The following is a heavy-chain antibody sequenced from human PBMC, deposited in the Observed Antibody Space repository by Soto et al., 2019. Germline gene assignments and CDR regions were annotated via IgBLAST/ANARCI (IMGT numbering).Heavy chain of an antibody. CDR3: ARGLEGSGSYDY. Sequence: EVQLVESGGGLVKPGGSLRLSCAASGFTFSSYSMNWVRQAPGKGLEWVSSISSSSSYIYYADSVKGRFTISRDNAKNSLYLQMNSLRAEDTAVYYCARGLEGSGSYDYWGQGTLVTVSS. J-gene: IGHJ4*02. CDR1: GFTFSSYS. D-gene: IGHD3-10*01. V-gene: IGHV3-21*01. CDR2: ISSSSSYI.